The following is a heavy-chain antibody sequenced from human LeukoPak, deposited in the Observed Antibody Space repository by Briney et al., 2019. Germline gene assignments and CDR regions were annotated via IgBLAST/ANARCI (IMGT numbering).Heavy chain of an antibody. D-gene: IGHD6-13*01. V-gene: IGHV1-69*13. CDR3: ARRSPPRGSSWYREWVNYYYGMDV. J-gene: IGHJ6*02. CDR1: GYTFTSYA. CDR2: IIPIFGTA. Sequence: SVKVSCKASGYTFTSYAISWVRQAPGQGLEWMGGIIPIFGTANYAQKFQGRATITADESTSTAYMELSSLRSEDTAVYYCARRSPPRGSSWYREWVNYYYGMDVWGQGTTVTVSS.